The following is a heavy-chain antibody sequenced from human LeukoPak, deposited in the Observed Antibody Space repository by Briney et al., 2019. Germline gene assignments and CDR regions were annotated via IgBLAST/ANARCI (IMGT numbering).Heavy chain of an antibody. CDR3: AREVMAKRRAFDI. Sequence: GGSLRLSCAVSGFTASSNYMSWVRQAPGKGLEWVSVIHSDDRTYYADSVKGRFTISRHTSKKTLYLQMNSLRAEDTAVYYCAREVMAKRRAFDIWGQGTVVTVSS. CDR2: IHSDDRT. D-gene: IGHD2-8*01. J-gene: IGHJ3*02. CDR1: GFTASSNY. V-gene: IGHV3-53*04.